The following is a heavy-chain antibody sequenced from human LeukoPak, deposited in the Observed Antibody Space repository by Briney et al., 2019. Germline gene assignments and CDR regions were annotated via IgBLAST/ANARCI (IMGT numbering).Heavy chain of an antibody. V-gene: IGHV4-59*01. CDR2: IYYSGST. J-gene: IGHJ4*02. Sequence: SETLSLTCTVSGNSISSYYWSWIRQPPGKRLEWIGHIYYSGSTNYNPSLKSRVTISVDTSKNQFSLKLSSVTAADTAVYYCASRSSIWSGYQDTLYYFDSWGQGTLVTVSS. D-gene: IGHD3-3*01. CDR1: GNSISSYY. CDR3: ASRSSIWSGYQDTLYYFDS.